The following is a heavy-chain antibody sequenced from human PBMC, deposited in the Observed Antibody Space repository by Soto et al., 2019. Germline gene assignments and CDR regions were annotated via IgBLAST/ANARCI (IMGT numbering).Heavy chain of an antibody. CDR3: ARAKYDYIWGSSHPFDQ. CDR2: INVGDDKT. V-gene: IGHV1-3*01. Sequence: QVQLVQSGAEVKKPGASVRLSCKVSGKSFDNFAVHWVRQTPGQRPEWMGRINVGDDKTKYSEKFQGRVIVSYDTSATTAYMELRALSSEDTAVYYCARAKYDYIWGSSHPFDQWAQGAQVTIAS. CDR1: GKSFDNFA. D-gene: IGHD3-16*01. J-gene: IGHJ4*02.